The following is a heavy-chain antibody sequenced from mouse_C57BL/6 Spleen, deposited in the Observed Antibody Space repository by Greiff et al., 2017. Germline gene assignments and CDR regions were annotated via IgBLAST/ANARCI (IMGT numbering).Heavy chain of an antibody. CDR1: GFSLTSYG. V-gene: IGHV2-5*01. J-gene: IGHJ1*03. CDR3: AKTTVVPHWYFDV. CDR2: IWRGGNT. D-gene: IGHD1-1*01. Sequence: VMLVESGPGLVQPSQSLSITCTVSGFSLTSYGVHWVRQSPGKGLEWLGVIWRGGNTDYNAAFMSRLSITKDNSKSQVFFKMNTLQADDTAIYYCAKTTVVPHWYFDVWGTGTTVTVSS.